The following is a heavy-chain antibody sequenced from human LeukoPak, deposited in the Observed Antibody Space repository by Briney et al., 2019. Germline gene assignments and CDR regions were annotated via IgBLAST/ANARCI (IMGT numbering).Heavy chain of an antibody. Sequence: ASVKVSCKASGYTFTSYGISWVRQAPGQGLEWMGWISAYNGNTNYAQKLQGRVTMTTDISTSTAYMELRSLRSDDTAVYYCARDQLRYSGSYYGLDYWGQGTLVTVSS. CDR3: ARDQLRYSGSYYGLDY. CDR1: GYTFTSYG. CDR2: ISAYNGNT. V-gene: IGHV1-18*01. D-gene: IGHD1-26*01. J-gene: IGHJ4*02.